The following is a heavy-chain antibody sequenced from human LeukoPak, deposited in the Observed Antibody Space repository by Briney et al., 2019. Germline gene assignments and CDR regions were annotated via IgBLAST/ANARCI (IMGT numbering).Heavy chain of an antibody. CDR1: GFIFSSYA. J-gene: IGHJ5*02. CDR2: ISYDGSNK. CDR3: ARDLVGVVVPAAIGWFDP. D-gene: IGHD2-2*02. V-gene: IGHV3-30-3*01. Sequence: GGSLRLSCAASGFIFSSYAMHWVRQAPGKGLEWVAVISYDGSNKYYADSVKGRFTISRDNSKNTLYLQMNSLRAEDTAVYYCARDLVGVVVPAAIGWFDPWGQGTLVTVSS.